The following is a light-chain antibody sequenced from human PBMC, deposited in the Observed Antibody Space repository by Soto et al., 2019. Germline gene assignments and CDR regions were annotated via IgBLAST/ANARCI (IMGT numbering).Light chain of an antibody. CDR2: DVT. V-gene: IGLV2-14*01. CDR3: SSFTSSITYV. J-gene: IGLJ1*01. CDR1: SSDVGGYNS. Sequence: QSALTQPASVSGSPGQSITISCTGTSSDVGGYNSVSWYRQDPGKAPKLIIYDVTYRPSGVSNRFSGSKSGNTASLTISGLQSEIEADYHRSSFTSSITYVFGTGTKLTV.